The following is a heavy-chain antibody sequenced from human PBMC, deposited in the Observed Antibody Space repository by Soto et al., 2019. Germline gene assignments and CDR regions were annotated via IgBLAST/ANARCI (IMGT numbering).Heavy chain of an antibody. Sequence: PSETLSLTCTVSGGSISSYYWSWIRQPPGKGLDWIGYIYYSGSTNYNPSLKSRVTISVDTSKNQFSLKLSSVTAADTAVYYCARDGAIRSYYGMDVWGQGTTVTVSS. CDR2: IYYSGST. CDR3: ARDGAIRSYYGMDV. J-gene: IGHJ6*02. V-gene: IGHV4-59*01. D-gene: IGHD2-21*01. CDR1: GGSISSYY.